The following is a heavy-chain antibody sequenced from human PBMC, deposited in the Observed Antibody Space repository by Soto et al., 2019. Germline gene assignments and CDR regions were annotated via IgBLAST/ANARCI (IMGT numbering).Heavy chain of an antibody. J-gene: IGHJ3*02. CDR2: IYPGDSDT. CDR3: ARTSIAALEWLGAFDI. V-gene: IGHV5-51*01. D-gene: IGHD6-6*01. Sequence: GESLKISCKGSGYSFTSYWIGWVRQMPGKGLEWMGIIYPGDSDTRYSPSFQGQVTISADKSISTAYLQWSSLKASDTAMYYCARTSIAALEWLGAFDIWGQGTMVTVSS. CDR1: GYSFTSYW.